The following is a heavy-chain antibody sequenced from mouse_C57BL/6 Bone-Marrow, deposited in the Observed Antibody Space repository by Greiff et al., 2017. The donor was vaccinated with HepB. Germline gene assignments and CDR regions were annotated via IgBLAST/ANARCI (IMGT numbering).Heavy chain of an antibody. Sequence: DVQLQESGPGLVKPSQSLSLTCSVTGYSITSGYYWNWIRQFPGNKLEWMGYISYDGSNNYNPSLKNRISITRDTSKNQFFLKLNSVTTEDTATYYCAREGALGPHYYGSSHWYFDVWGTGTTVTVSS. J-gene: IGHJ1*03. V-gene: IGHV3-6*01. CDR3: AREGALGPHYYGSSHWYFDV. CDR2: ISYDGSN. CDR1: GYSITSGYY. D-gene: IGHD1-1*01.